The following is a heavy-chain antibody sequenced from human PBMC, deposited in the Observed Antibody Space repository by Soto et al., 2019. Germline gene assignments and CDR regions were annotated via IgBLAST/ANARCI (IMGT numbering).Heavy chain of an antibody. J-gene: IGHJ4*02. CDR3: ARAPKVSGSAQTRPDF. V-gene: IGHV4-34*01. Sequence: QVQLHQWGAGLLKPSETLSLACSLYSGSLSGFYWSWIRQPPGKRLEWIGEISQSGSTNYNPSLRSRVSISLDSSKNQFSLELTSVTAADTAVYYCARAPKVSGSAQTRPDFWGQGALVIVSS. D-gene: IGHD6-6*01. CDR2: ISQSGST. CDR1: SGSLSGFY.